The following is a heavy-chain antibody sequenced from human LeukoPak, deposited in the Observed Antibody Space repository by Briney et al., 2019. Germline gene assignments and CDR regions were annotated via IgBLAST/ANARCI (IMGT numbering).Heavy chain of an antibody. D-gene: IGHD6-19*01. J-gene: IGHJ3*02. CDR1: GFTFSSYE. CDR2: ISSRDSII. V-gene: IGHV3-48*03. Sequence: GGSLRLSCAASGFTFSSYEMNWVRQAPGKGLEWVSYISSRDSIIYYADSVKGRFTISRDNAKNSLYLQMNSLRAEDTAVYYCARAYSSGWTDAFDIWGQGTMVTVSS. CDR3: ARAYSSGWTDAFDI.